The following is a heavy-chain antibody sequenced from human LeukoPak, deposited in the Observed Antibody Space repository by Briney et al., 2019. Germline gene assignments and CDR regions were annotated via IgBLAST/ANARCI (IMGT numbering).Heavy chain of an antibody. Sequence: KPSETLSLTCTVSGGSFSSYYWTWLRQPPGKGLEWIGYIDHSGSTNYNPSLKSRVTISSDTSKNQFSLKLSSVTAADTAVYYCARARGDYVWGSYRSYDAFDIWGQGTMVTVSS. CDR1: GGSFSSYY. CDR2: IDHSGST. D-gene: IGHD3-16*02. J-gene: IGHJ3*02. CDR3: ARARGDYVWGSYRSYDAFDI. V-gene: IGHV4-59*12.